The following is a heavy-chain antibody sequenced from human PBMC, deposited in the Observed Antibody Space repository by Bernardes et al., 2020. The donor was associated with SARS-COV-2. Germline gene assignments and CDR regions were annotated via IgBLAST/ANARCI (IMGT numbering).Heavy chain of an antibody. J-gene: IGHJ4*02. Sequence: SETLSLTCAVYGGSFSGYWSWIRQPPGKGLGWNGAINHSGGTKYNPSLKSRVSISVDTSKNQFSLRLNSVTAADTAVYYCTRHGGRHFDFWDQGTLVTVSS. CDR1: GGSFSGY. D-gene: IGHD2-15*01. CDR3: TRHGGRHFDF. V-gene: IGHV4-34*01. CDR2: INHSGGT.